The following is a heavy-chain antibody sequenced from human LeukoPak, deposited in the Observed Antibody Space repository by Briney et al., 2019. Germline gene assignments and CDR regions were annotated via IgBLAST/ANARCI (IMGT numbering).Heavy chain of an antibody. Sequence: GGSLRLSCAASGFTFSSYAMHWVRQAPGKGLEWVAVISYDGSNKYYADSVKGRFTISGDNSKNTLYLQMDSLRAEDTAVYYCARDNRLDYWGQGTLVTVSS. V-gene: IGHV3-30-3*01. CDR2: ISYDGSNK. CDR3: ARDNRLDY. D-gene: IGHD2/OR15-2a*01. CDR1: GFTFSSYA. J-gene: IGHJ4*02.